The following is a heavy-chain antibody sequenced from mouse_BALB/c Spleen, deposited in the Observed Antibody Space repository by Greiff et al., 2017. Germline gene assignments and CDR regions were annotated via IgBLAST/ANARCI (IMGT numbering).Heavy chain of an antibody. V-gene: IGHV5-12-2*01. J-gene: IGHJ4*01. CDR2: ISNGGGST. Sequence: DVKLVESGGGLVQPGGSLKLSCAASGFTFSSYTMSWVRQTPEKRLEWVAYISNGGGSTYYPDTVKGRFTISRDNAKNTLYLQMSSLKSEDTAMYYCARHVGYGSSYGAMDYWGQGTSVTVSS. CDR1: GFTFSSYT. CDR3: ARHVGYGSSYGAMDY. D-gene: IGHD1-1*01.